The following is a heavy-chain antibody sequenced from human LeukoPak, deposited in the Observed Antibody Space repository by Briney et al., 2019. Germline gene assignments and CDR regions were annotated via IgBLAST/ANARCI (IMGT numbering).Heavy chain of an antibody. Sequence: GGSLRLSCAASGFTLSSYWMSWVRQAPGKGLEWVANIKQDGSEKYYVDSVKGRFTISRDNTKNSLYLQMNSLRAEDTAVYYCARDPYDSRSGSYGAFDIWGQGTMVTVSS. CDR3: ARDPYDSRSGSYGAFDI. CDR1: GFTLSSYW. CDR2: IKQDGSEK. J-gene: IGHJ3*02. D-gene: IGHD3-22*01. V-gene: IGHV3-7*01.